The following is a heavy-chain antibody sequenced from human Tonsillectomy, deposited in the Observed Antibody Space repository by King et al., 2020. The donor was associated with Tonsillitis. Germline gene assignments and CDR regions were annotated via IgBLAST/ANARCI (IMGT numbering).Heavy chain of an antibody. J-gene: IGHJ6*02. CDR1: EYTFPDYY. D-gene: IGHD2-15*01. V-gene: IGHV1-2*02. Sequence: VQLVESGAEVKKPGASVKVSCKASEYTFPDYYMHWVRQAPGQGLEWMGWINSKSGGTNYAQKFQGRVTLSRDTSISTAYMELSGLRSDDTAVYYCARASTTYCSGGSCLYYYYGLDVWGQGTTVTVSS. CDR2: INSKSGGT. CDR3: ARASTTYCSGGSCLYYYYGLDV.